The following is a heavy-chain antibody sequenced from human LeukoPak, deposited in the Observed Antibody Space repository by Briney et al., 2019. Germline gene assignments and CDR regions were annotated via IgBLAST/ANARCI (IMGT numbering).Heavy chain of an antibody. Sequence: GGSLRLSCAASGFTFSSYSMNWVRQAPGKGLEWVSSISTSSSYIYYADSVKGRFTISRDNAKKSLYLQMNSLRADDTAVYYCARGASVVAGNDNAFWGQGTMVTVSS. J-gene: IGHJ3*01. V-gene: IGHV3-21*01. CDR1: GFTFSSYS. CDR2: ISTSSSYI. CDR3: ARGASVVAGNDNAF. D-gene: IGHD6-19*01.